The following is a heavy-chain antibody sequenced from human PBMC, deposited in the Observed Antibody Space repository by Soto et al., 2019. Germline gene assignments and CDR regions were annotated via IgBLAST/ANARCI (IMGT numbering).Heavy chain of an antibody. V-gene: IGHV3-11*05. D-gene: IGHD1-1*01. CDR2: ISSGGGYT. CDR1: GFTFSDYY. CDR3: ARGLNNWYGDY. J-gene: IGHJ4*02. Sequence: QVQLVESGGGLVKPGGSLRLSCAASGFTFSDYYMSWIRQAPGKGLEWVSYISSGGGYTNYADSVKGRFTISRDNAKNSLYLQMNSLRAEDTAVYYWARGLNNWYGDYWGQGTLVTVSS.